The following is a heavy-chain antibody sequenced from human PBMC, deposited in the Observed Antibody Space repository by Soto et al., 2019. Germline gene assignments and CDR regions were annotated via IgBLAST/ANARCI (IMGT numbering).Heavy chain of an antibody. J-gene: IGHJ3*02. CDR1: GYSFTSYW. V-gene: IGHV5-10-1*01. Sequence: HGESLKISCKGSGYSFTSYWISWVRQMPGKGLEWMGRIDPSDSYTNYSPSFQGHVTISADKSISTAYLQWSSLKASDTAMYYCARPTGLVWDDAFDIWGQGTMVTVSS. D-gene: IGHD6-19*01. CDR2: IDPSDSYT. CDR3: ARPTGLVWDDAFDI.